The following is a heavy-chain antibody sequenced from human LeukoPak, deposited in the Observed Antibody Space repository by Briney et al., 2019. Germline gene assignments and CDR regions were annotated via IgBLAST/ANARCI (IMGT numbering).Heavy chain of an antibody. Sequence: GGSLRLSCTASGFTFSGYWMHWVRQPPGKGLVWISRMNSDGGDTNYADSVKGRFTISRDNAKNTLYLQMNSLRVEDTAVYYCAKDLTTVRENWFDPWGQGTLVTVSS. D-gene: IGHD4-17*01. CDR3: AKDLTTVRENWFDP. CDR2: MNSDGGDT. J-gene: IGHJ5*02. CDR1: GFTFSGYW. V-gene: IGHV3-74*01.